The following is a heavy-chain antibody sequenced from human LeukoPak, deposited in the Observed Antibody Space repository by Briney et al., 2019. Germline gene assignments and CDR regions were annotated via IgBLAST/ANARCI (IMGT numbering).Heavy chain of an antibody. Sequence: PSETLSLTCTVSGGSIGSYFWSWIRQPPGKGLEWIGYISKSGSTNNNPALKSRVTISIDTSKNQFSLKVTSVTAADTAVYYCARGALNWFDPWDQGTLVTVSS. CDR1: GGSIGSYF. V-gene: IGHV4-59*01. CDR3: ARGALNWFDP. CDR2: ISKSGST. J-gene: IGHJ5*02.